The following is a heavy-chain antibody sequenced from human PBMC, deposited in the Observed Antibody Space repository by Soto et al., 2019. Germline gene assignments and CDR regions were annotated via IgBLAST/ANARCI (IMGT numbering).Heavy chain of an antibody. CDR3: ASFAPRIAAANPNHY. V-gene: IGHV1-69*13. CDR1: AGTFSSYA. J-gene: IGHJ4*02. Sequence: SVKVSCKASAGTFSSYAISWVRQAPGQGLEWMGGIIPIFGTANYAQKFQGRVTITADESTSTAYMELSSLRSEDTAVYYCASFAPRIAAANPNHYWGQGTLVTVS. CDR2: IIPIFGTA. D-gene: IGHD6-13*01.